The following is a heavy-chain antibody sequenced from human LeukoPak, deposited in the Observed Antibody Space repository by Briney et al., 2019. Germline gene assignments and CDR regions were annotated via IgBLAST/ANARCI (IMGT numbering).Heavy chain of an antibody. V-gene: IGHV4-59*01. D-gene: IGHD1-7*01. CDR2: IYYSGST. Sequence: SETLSLTCTVSGGSISSYYWSWIRQPPGKGLEWIGYIYYSGSTNYNPSLKSRVTISVDTSKNQFSLKLSSVTAADTAVYYCARGRRTGTTPLDYWGQGTLVTVSS. CDR3: ARGRRTGTTPLDY. CDR1: GGSISSYY. J-gene: IGHJ4*02.